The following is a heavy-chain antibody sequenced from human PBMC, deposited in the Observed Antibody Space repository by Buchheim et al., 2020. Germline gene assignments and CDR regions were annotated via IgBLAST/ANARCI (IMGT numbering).Heavy chain of an antibody. CDR2: ISSSSNTI. Sequence: QVHLVESGGALVKPGGSLRLSCAASGFTFSDSYMSWIRQAPGKGLEWVSYISSSSNTIYYADSVKGRFTISRDNAKNSLYMRMNSLSAEDTAVYYCAKDLISGYWGQGTL. V-gene: IGHV3-11*01. CDR1: GFTFSDSY. CDR3: AKDLISGY. J-gene: IGHJ4*02. D-gene: IGHD3-10*01.